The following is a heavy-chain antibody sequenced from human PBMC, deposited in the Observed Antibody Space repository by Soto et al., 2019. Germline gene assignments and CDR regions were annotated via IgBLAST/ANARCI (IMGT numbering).Heavy chain of an antibody. J-gene: IGHJ4*02. Sequence: PGGSLRLSCAASGFTFSSYAMSWVRQAPGKGLEWVSAISGSGGSTYYADSVKGRFTISRDNSKNTLYLQMNSLRAEDTAVYYCAKDGHGPPYGLTYYFDYWGQGTLVTVSS. CDR2: ISGSGGST. V-gene: IGHV3-23*01. CDR3: AKDGHGPPYGLTYYFDY. D-gene: IGHD4-17*01. CDR1: GFTFSSYA.